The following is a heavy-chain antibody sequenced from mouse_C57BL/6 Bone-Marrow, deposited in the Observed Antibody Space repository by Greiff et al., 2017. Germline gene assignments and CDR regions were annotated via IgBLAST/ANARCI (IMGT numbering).Heavy chain of an antibody. V-gene: IGHV1-81*01. Sequence: VQRVESGAELARPGASVKLSCKASGYTFTSYGISWVKQRTGQGLEWIGEIYPRSGNTYYNEKFKGKATLTADKSSSTAYMELRSLTSEDSAVYFCARRRRLLDAMDYWGQGTSVTVSS. J-gene: IGHJ4*01. CDR2: IYPRSGNT. CDR1: GYTFTSYG. D-gene: IGHD2-3*01. CDR3: ARRRRLLDAMDY.